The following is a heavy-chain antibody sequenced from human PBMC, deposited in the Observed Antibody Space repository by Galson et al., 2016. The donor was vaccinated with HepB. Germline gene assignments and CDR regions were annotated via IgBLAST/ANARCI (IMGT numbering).Heavy chain of an antibody. CDR1: GGTLSRHT. CDR3: ARHIGHNSYLDV. Sequence: SVKVSCKAPGGTLSRHTLSWVRQAPGHGLEWLGRVVPMLQMTTSAEKFQGRVTISADTSTNTAYMELTGLRSDDTAVYYCARHIGHNSYLDVWGTGTMVTVSS. V-gene: IGHV1-69*02. D-gene: IGHD5-24*01. J-gene: IGHJ6*03. CDR2: VVPMLQMT.